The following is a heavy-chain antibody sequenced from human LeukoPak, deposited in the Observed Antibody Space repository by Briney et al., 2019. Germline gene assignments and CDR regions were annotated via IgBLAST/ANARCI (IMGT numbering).Heavy chain of an antibody. CDR1: GFTFSSYA. D-gene: IGHD1-26*01. V-gene: IGHV3-23*01. CDR3: AKLSKPGRYFDY. J-gene: IGHJ4*02. Sequence: GGSLRLSCAASGFTFSSYAMSWVRQAPGKGLEWVSAISGSGGSTYYADSVKGRFTISRDNSKNTLYLQMNSLRAKDTAVYYCAKLSKPGRYFDYWGQGTLVTVSS. CDR2: ISGSGGST.